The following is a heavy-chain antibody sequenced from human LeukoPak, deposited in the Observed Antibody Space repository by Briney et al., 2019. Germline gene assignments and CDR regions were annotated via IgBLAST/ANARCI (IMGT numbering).Heavy chain of an antibody. CDR2: ITTGRGET. CDR3: AELGITMIGGV. D-gene: IGHD3-10*02. V-gene: IGHV1-3*03. J-gene: IGHJ6*04. CDR1: GYTFTDYA. Sequence: VASVKVSCKASGYTFTDYALHWVRQAPGQSLEWMGWITTGRGETRYSQDFQRRITLTRDKSANTVYMDLSDLTSEDTAVYYCAELGITMIGGVWGKGTTVTISS.